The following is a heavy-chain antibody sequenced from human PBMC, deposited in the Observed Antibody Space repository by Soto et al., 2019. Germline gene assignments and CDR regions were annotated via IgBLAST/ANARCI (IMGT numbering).Heavy chain of an antibody. Sequence: SETLSLTFTVSGDSITRCVYSWSWIRLPPGQGQEWRRYIFYSGPTYYNPSLKSRVTISVYTSKNQFSLKLNSVTAADTAVYYCARDRVMLTFGGASEEWGIDSWGQG. D-gene: IGHD3-16*01. CDR2: IFYSGPT. CDR3: ARDRVMLTFGGASEEWGIDS. V-gene: IGHV4-31*03. CDR1: GDSITRCVYS. J-gene: IGHJ4*02.